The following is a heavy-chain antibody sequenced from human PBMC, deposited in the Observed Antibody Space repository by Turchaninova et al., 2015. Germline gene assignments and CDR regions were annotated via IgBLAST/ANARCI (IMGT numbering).Heavy chain of an antibody. CDR1: GGSFSGYY. D-gene: IGHD6-13*01. V-gene: IGHV4-34*01. Sequence: QVQLKQWGAGLLKPSETLSLTCAAYGGSFSGYYWSWIRQPPGKGLEWMGEIHQSGSTNYNTPLKSGVPXSXDTSKNQFXXKVXXXTAADTAVXXCARGQYRSXPRFXXWGQGXLVTVSS. CDR3: ARGQYRSXPRFXX. CDR2: IHQSGST. J-gene: IGHJ4*02.